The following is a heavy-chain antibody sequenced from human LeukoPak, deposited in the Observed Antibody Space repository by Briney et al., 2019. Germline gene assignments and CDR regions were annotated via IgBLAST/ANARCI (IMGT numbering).Heavy chain of an antibody. J-gene: IGHJ4*02. D-gene: IGHD4-23*01. CDR3: ARNGGSTPLFDY. Sequence: ASVKVSCKASRYTFTAYYIHWVRQAPGQGLEWMGRINPNSGSTKYAQTFKGRVTMTRDTSISTAYMELSSLTSDDTAVFYCARNGGSTPLFDYWGQGTLVTVSS. CDR1: RYTFTAYY. CDR2: INPNSGST. V-gene: IGHV1-2*06.